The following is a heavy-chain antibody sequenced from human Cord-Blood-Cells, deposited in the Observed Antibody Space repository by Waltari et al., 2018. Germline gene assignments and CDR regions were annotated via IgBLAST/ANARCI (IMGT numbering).Heavy chain of an antibody. CDR1: GGSISSGSYY. Sequence: QVQLQESGPGLVKPSQTLSLTCTVSGGSISSGSYYWSWIRQPAGTELEGIGYSYTSGSTNYTPSLMSRVTISVDPSKNQFSLKLSSVTAADTAVYYCATYLEGYWYFDLWGRGTLVTVSS. V-gene: IGHV4-61*09. CDR3: ATYLEGYWYFDL. CDR2: SYTSGST. D-gene: IGHD1-1*01. J-gene: IGHJ2*01.